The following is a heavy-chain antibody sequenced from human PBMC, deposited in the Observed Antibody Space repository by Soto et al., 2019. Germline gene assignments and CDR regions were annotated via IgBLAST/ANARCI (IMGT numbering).Heavy chain of an antibody. J-gene: IGHJ4*02. V-gene: IGHV4-31*11. Sequence: SETLSLTCAVYGGSFSGYYWSWICQLPGKGLEWIGYIYYSGNAYYNPSLKSRVTISIDTSQNQFSLRLSSVTAADTAVYYCARQTAMITRDFDYWGQGTLVTSPQ. CDR1: GGSFSGYY. D-gene: IGHD3-22*01. CDR2: IYYSGNA. CDR3: ARQTAMITRDFDY.